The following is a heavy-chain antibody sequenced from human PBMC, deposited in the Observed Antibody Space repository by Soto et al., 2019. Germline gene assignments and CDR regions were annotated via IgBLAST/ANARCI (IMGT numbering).Heavy chain of an antibody. Sequence: QVHLVQSGVEVKTPGASVKVSCQASGYTFFTYDISWVRQAPGQGLEWMGWISTYSGDTKYAQKFQGRVTMTTDTATTTASLDLRSLRSDDTAVYYCARHHGPTTSENWFDPWGQGTLVTVSS. CDR1: GYTFFTYD. D-gene: IGHD5-12*01. CDR2: ISTYSGDT. CDR3: ARHHGPTTSENWFDP. V-gene: IGHV1-18*01. J-gene: IGHJ5*02.